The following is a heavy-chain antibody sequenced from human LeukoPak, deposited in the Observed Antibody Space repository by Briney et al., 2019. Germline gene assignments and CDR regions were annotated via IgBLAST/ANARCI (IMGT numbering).Heavy chain of an antibody. Sequence: GGSLRLSCAASGCTFDDYGMSWVRQAPGKGLEWVSGINWNCGSTGYADSVKGRFTIPRDNAKNPLYLQMNSLRAEDTALYYCARKQRRYMDVWLQASTVSV. V-gene: IGHV3-20*04. CDR2: INWNCGST. J-gene: IGHJ6*01. CDR1: GCTFDDYG. CDR3: ARKQRRYMDV.